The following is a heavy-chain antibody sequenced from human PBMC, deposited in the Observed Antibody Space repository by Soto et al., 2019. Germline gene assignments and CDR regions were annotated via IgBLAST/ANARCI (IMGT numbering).Heavy chain of an antibody. CDR2: VHYSGSV. D-gene: IGHD2-21*02. CDR1: GGSISFDHYH. Sequence: QVQLQQSGPGLVKPSQTLSLTCTVSGGSISFDHYHWTWIRQPPGKGLEWIGYVHYSGSVLYNPSLQSRVSISVDTSKNQFSLKLSSVTAADTAVYFCAREDGGGDRDYYGLDVWGQGTTVTVSS. V-gene: IGHV4-30-4*01. CDR3: AREDGGGDRDYYGLDV. J-gene: IGHJ6*02.